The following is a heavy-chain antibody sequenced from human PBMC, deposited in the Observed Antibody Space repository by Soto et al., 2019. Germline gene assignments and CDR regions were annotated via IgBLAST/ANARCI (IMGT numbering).Heavy chain of an antibody. Sequence: EVQLVESGGGLVKPGGSLRLSCAASGFTFSSYSMNWVRQAPGKGLEWVSSISSSSSYIYYADSVKGRFTISRDNAKNSLYLQMNSLRAEDTAVYYCARDKQLVTNPFDYWGQGTLVTVSS. V-gene: IGHV3-21*01. CDR3: ARDKQLVTNPFDY. D-gene: IGHD6-6*01. CDR2: ISSSSSYI. J-gene: IGHJ4*02. CDR1: GFTFSSYS.